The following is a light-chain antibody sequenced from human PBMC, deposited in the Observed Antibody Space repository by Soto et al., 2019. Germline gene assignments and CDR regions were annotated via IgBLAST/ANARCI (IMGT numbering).Light chain of an antibody. CDR2: DAS. CDR1: QTISSW. J-gene: IGKJ5*01. Sequence: DIQMTQSPSTLSGSVGDRVTITCRASQTISSWLAWYQQKPGKAPRLLIYDASSLENGVPSRFSGSGSGTDFTLTISSLQPEDFATYYCQQSYSTPPITFGQGTRLEIK. V-gene: IGKV1-5*01. CDR3: QQSYSTPPIT.